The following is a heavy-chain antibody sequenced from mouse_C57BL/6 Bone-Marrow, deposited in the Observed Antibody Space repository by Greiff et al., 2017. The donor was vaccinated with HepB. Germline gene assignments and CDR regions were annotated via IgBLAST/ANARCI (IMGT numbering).Heavy chain of an antibody. CDR3: ARIYYYFFEVFAY. Sequence: QVQLQQSGAELARPGASVKMSCNASGYTFTSYMMHWVKQRPGQGLEWIGYINPSSGYTKYNQKFKDKATLTADKSSSTAYMQLSSLTSEDPAVYYYARIYYYFFEVFAYWGQGTLVTVSA. CDR1: GYTFTSYM. V-gene: IGHV1-4*01. D-gene: IGHD1-1*01. J-gene: IGHJ3*01. CDR2: INPSSGYT.